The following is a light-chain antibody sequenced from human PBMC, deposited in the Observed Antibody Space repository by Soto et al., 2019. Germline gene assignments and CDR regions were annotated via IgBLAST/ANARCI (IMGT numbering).Light chain of an antibody. V-gene: IGKV3-20*01. CDR3: QQYGDYNSPRYS. CDR1: QSVSTNY. J-gene: IGKJ2*03. Sequence: EIVLTQSPGTLSLSPGDRVTLSCRASQSVSTNYFSWYQQKPGQAPRLLIYATSSRAVGIPDRFSGSGSGTDFTLTTSRLEPEDFAMYYCQQYGDYNSPRYSFGQGTRLEI. CDR2: ATS.